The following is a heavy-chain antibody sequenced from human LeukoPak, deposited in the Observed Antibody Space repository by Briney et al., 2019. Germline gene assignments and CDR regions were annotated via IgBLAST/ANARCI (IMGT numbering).Heavy chain of an antibody. CDR3: ARGMAVYYYYGMDA. CDR2: INHSGST. CDR1: GGSFSGYY. D-gene: IGHD5-24*01. V-gene: IGHV4-34*01. Sequence: SETLSLTCAVYGGSFSGYYWSWIRQPPGKGLEWIGEINHSGSTNYNPSLKSRVTISVDTSKNQFSLKLSSVTAADTAVYYCARGMAVYYYYGMDAWGQGTTVTVSS. J-gene: IGHJ6*02.